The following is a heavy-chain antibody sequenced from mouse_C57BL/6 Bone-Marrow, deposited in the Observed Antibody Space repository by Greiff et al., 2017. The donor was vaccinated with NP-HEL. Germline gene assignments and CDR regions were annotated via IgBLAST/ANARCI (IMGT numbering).Heavy chain of an antibody. CDR1: VFTFSSYA. CDR3: ARDTFTTERTWFAY. V-gene: IGHV5-4*01. CDR2: ISDGGSYT. J-gene: IGHJ3*01. Sequence: EVKLMESGGGLVKPGGSLKLSCAASVFTFSSYAMSWVRQTPEKRLEWVATISDGGSYTYYPDNVKGRFTISRDNAKNNLYLQMSHLKSEDTAMYYCARDTFTTERTWFAYWGQGTLVTVSA.